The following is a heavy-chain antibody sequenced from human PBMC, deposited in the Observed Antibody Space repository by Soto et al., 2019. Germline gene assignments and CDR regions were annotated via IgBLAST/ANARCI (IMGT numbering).Heavy chain of an antibody. CDR2: IWYDGSNK. D-gene: IGHD5-12*01. Sequence: QVQLVESGGGVVQPGRSLRLSCAASGFTFSSYGMHWVRQAPGKGLEWVAVIWYDGSNKYYADSVKGRFTISRDNSKNTPYLQMNSLRAEDTAVYYCARDSGQVVFDYWGQGTLVTVSS. CDR3: ARDSGQVVFDY. J-gene: IGHJ4*02. CDR1: GFTFSSYG. V-gene: IGHV3-33*01.